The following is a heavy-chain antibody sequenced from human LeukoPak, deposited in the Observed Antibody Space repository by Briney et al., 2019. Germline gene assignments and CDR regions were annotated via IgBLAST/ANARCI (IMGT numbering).Heavy chain of an antibody. V-gene: IGHV3-23*01. CDR1: GFTFSSYA. J-gene: IGHJ4*02. D-gene: IGHD1-1*01. CDR2: ISGSGGGT. Sequence: GGSLRLSCVASGFTFSSYAMSWVRQAPGKGLEWVSAISGSGGGTYYADSVKGWFTISRDNSKNMLYLQMSSLRAEDTAVYYCAKDVDGTTGYWGQGTLVTVSS. CDR3: AKDVDGTTGY.